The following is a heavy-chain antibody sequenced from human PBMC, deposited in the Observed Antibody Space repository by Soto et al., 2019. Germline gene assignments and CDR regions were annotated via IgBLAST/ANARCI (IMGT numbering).Heavy chain of an antibody. V-gene: IGHV3-7*04. Sequence: EGQLVESGGGLVQPGGSLRLTCAVSGISFTSYWMNWVRQAPGKGLEWVANKGQDGGEKNYVDSVKGRFTISRANAKNSLYLQTTSVRAEDTAVYYCAGGSGWTEEYWDQGTLVIVSS. D-gene: IGHD6-19*01. CDR3: AGGSGWTEEY. CDR2: KGQDGGEK. J-gene: IGHJ4*02. CDR1: GISFTSYW.